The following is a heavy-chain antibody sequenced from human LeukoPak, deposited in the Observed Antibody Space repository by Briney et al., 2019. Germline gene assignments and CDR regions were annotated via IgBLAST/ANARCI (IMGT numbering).Heavy chain of an antibody. CDR1: GGSISSYC. CDR3: ARVAVDTFDY. CDR2: IYYSGSN. D-gene: IGHD6-19*01. V-gene: IGHV4-59*01. J-gene: IGHJ4*02. Sequence: KTSESLSLTCPVSGGSISSYCWSWIRQPPGKGLEWIGYIYYSGSNNYNSSLKSRVTISVDTSKNQFSLKLSSVTAADTAVYYCARVAVDTFDYWGQGTPVTASA.